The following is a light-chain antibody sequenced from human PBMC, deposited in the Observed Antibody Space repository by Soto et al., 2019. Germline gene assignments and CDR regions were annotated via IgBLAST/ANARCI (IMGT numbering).Light chain of an antibody. J-gene: IGLJ2*01. CDR2: SDN. CDR1: ASNIGSNS. CDR3: AAWDDRLNAVV. Sequence: QSVLTQLPSASGTPGQRVTMSCSGSASNIGSNSGSWYRQVPGTAPKLLIYSDNQRPSGVPDRFSGSKSGTSASLAISGLQSEDEADYYCAAWDDRLNAVVFGGGTQLTVL. V-gene: IGLV1-44*01.